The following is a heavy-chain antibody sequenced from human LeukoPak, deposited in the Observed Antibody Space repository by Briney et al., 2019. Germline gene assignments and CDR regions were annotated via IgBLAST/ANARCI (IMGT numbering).Heavy chain of an antibody. CDR2: INHSGST. V-gene: IGHV4-34*01. CDR1: GGSFSGYY. J-gene: IGHJ4*02. Sequence: PSETLSLTCAVYGGSFSGYYWSWIRQPPGKGLEWIGEINHSGSTNYNPSLKSRVTISVDTSKNQFSLKLSSVTAADTAVYYCARLQYYYDSSGYWSWGQGTLVTVSS. D-gene: IGHD3-22*01. CDR3: ARLQYYYDSSGYWS.